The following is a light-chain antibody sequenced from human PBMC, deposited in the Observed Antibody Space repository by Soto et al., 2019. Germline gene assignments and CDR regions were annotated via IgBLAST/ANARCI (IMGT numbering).Light chain of an antibody. CDR2: GSS. V-gene: IGKV3-11*01. CDR3: QHRTNLPQP. CDR1: QSVRSN. Sequence: EIVMTQSPATLSASQGERATLSCRASQSVRSNLAWYQQKPGQAPRLLIYGSSNRATGIAARFSGSGSGTDFTLTISSLEPEDCAGYCCQHRTNLPQPFGQVTKV. J-gene: IGKJ1*01.